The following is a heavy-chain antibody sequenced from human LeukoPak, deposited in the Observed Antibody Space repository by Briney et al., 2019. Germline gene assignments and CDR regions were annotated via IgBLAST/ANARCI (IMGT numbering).Heavy chain of an antibody. D-gene: IGHD1-1*01. CDR3: ARDPGRLDRGNDYYYGMDV. Sequence: GGSLRLSCAASGFTFSSYSMNWVRQAPGKGLEWVSYISRGSSTIYYADSVKGRFTISRDNAKNSMYLQMNSLGDEDTAVYYCARDPGRLDRGNDYYYGMDVWGQGTTVTVSS. V-gene: IGHV3-48*02. CDR1: GFTFSSYS. CDR2: ISRGSSTI. J-gene: IGHJ6*02.